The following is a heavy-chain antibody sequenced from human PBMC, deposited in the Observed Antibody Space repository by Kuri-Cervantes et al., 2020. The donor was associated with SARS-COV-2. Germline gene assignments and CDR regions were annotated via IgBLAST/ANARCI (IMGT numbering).Heavy chain of an antibody. CDR3: ARAYGDYVFREALDS. CDR1: GFAFNSYN. CDR2: IGPSNTYI. Sequence: GESLKISCTASGFAFNSYNMKWVRQAPGKGLEWVSGIGPSNTYIYYADSVKGRFIISRDNAKNSLYLQMNSLRVEDTALYYCARAYGDYVFREALDSWGQGTLVTVS. D-gene: IGHD4-17*01. V-gene: IGHV3-21*06. J-gene: IGHJ4*02.